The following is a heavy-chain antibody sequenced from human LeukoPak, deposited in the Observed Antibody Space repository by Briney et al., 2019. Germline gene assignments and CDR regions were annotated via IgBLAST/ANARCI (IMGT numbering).Heavy chain of an antibody. CDR3: ARDRSSRSSYGDAFDI. CDR1: GFIFADYT. Sequence: GGSLRLSCAASGFIFADYTLHWVRLPPGKGLEWVSGIGWHGGAIGYADPVKGRFTISRDNAKNSLYLQMNSLTAEDTALYYCARDRSSRSSYGDAFDIWGQGTVVTVSS. CDR2: IGWHGGAI. J-gene: IGHJ3*02. D-gene: IGHD6-13*01. V-gene: IGHV3-9*01.